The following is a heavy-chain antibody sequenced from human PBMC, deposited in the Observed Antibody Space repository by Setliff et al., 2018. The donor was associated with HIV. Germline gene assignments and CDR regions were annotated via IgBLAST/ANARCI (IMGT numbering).Heavy chain of an antibody. V-gene: IGHV7-4-1*02. CDR2: INTNTGSP. J-gene: IGHJ3*02. Sequence: ASVKVSCKASGYTFNNYALYWVRQAPGQGFEWMGWINTNTGSPTYAQGFTRRFVFSLDPSVRTAYLQITGLKAEDTAVYYCARGGDRMQIWSSFPFDIWGQGTMVTVSS. D-gene: IGHD3-10*01. CDR3: ARGGDRMQIWSSFPFDI. CDR1: GYTFNNYA.